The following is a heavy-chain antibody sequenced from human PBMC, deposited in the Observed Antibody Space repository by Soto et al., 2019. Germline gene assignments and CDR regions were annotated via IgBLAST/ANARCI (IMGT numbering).Heavy chain of an antibody. D-gene: IGHD6-19*01. J-gene: IGHJ3*02. Sequence: ASVKVSCKASGYTFTSYAMHWVRQAPGQRLEWMGWINAGNGNTKYSQKFQGRVTITRDTSASTAYMELSSLRSEDTAVYYCARGLVSSGLPNDAIDISGQGTMVTVSS. CDR2: INAGNGNT. CDR3: ARGLVSSGLPNDAIDI. V-gene: IGHV1-3*01. CDR1: GYTFTSYA.